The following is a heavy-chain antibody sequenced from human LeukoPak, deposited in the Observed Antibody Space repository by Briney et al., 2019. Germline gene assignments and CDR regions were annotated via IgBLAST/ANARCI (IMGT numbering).Heavy chain of an antibody. CDR1: GFTFSNYW. Sequence: GGSLRLSCAVSGFTFSNYWMYWVRQGPGKGLVWVSRLNGDGDYTNYEDSVKGRFTIPRDNAKNTLYLQMNSLRAEDTAVYYCVRGSNGWSGMDVWGQGTTVTVSS. J-gene: IGHJ6*02. CDR3: VRGSNGWSGMDV. CDR2: LNGDGDYT. V-gene: IGHV3-74*01. D-gene: IGHD6-19*01.